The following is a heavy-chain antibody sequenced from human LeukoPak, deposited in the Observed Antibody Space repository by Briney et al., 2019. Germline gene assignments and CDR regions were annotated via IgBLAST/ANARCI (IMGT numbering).Heavy chain of an antibody. D-gene: IGHD2-15*01. CDR2: ISAYNGNT. CDR3: ARDQSCSGGSCYHPFDY. Sequence: ARVKVSRQPSGYTFHSYGISWVRQAPGQGLEWMGWISAYNGNTNYAQKLQGRVTMTTVTSTSTAYMELRSLRSDDTAVYYCARDQSCSGGSCYHPFDYWGQGTLVTVSS. J-gene: IGHJ4*02. CDR1: GYTFHSYG. V-gene: IGHV1-18*01.